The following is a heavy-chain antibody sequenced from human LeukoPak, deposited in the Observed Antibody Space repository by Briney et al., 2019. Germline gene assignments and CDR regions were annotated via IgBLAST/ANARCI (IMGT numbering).Heavy chain of an antibody. CDR2: ISGSGGST. J-gene: IGHJ5*02. CDR1: GFTFSSYA. V-gene: IGHV3-23*01. Sequence: GGSLRLSCAAPGFTFSSYAMSWVRQAPGKGLEWVSAISGSGGSTYYADSVKGRFTISRDNSKNTLYLQMNSLGAEDTAVYYCAKDRNRDDFWSGFPAGWFDPWGQGTLVTVSS. D-gene: IGHD3-3*01. CDR3: AKDRNRDDFWSGFPAGWFDP.